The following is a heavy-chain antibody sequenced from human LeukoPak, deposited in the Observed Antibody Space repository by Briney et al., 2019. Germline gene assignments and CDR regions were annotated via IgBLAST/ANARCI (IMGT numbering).Heavy chain of an antibody. J-gene: IGHJ6*02. Sequence: ASVKVSCKASGYTFTSYNINWVRQATGQGLEWMGWMNPHNGNTGYAQKFQGRVTMTRNTSISTAYMELSSLRSEDTAVYYCARDPWAADYYYYGMDVWGQGTTVTVSS. CDR2: MNPHNGNT. V-gene: IGHV1-8*01. CDR3: ARDPWAADYYYYGMDV. D-gene: IGHD1-26*01. CDR1: GYTFTSYN.